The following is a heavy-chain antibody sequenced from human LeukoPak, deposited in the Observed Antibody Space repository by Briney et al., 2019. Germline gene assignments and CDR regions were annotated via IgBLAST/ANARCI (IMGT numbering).Heavy chain of an antibody. Sequence: ASVKVSCKASGYTFTGYYMHWVRQAPGQGLEWMGWINPNSGGTNYAQKFQGRVTMTRDTSISTAYMELSRLGSDDTAVYYCARDPGLKGSYWYFDLWGRGTLVTVSS. V-gene: IGHV1-2*02. CDR1: GYTFTGYY. CDR2: INPNSGGT. J-gene: IGHJ2*01. D-gene: IGHD1-26*01. CDR3: ARDPGLKGSYWYFDL.